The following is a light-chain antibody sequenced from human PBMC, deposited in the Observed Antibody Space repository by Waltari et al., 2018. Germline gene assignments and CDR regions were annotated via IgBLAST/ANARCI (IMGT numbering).Light chain of an antibody. CDR3: GTWDTSLSALM. J-gene: IGLJ3*02. CDR2: ANN. CDR1: SSNIRNDA. Sequence: QSVLTQPPSLSAAPGQKVTISCSGSSSNIRNDAVLWYQQLPGTAPKLFIYANNKRPSGIPDRFSGSKSGTSATLGITGLQTGDEADYYCGTWDTSLSALMFGGGTKLTVL. V-gene: IGLV1-51*02.